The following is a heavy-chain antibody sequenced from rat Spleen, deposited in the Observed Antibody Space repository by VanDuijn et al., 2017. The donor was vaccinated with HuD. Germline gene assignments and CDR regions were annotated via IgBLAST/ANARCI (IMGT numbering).Heavy chain of an antibody. CDR1: GFTFSNYG. Sequence: EVQLVESGGGLVQPGRSMKLSCAASGFTFSNYGMHWIRQAPKTGLEWVASISFDGSRTYYQDSVKGRFTISRNNPKSTLYLQMDSLRSEDTATYYCARHGGDYGSYFDYWGQGVMVTVSS. V-gene: IGHV5-29*01. CDR3: ARHGGDYGSYFDY. J-gene: IGHJ2*01. CDR2: ISFDGSRT. D-gene: IGHD1-3*01.